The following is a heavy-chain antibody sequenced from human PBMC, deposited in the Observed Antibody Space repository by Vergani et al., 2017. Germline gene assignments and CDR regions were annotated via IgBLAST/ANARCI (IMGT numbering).Heavy chain of an antibody. CDR3: ARDPRGYCGDPGDYYYGMDV. J-gene: IGHJ6*02. Sequence: QVQLVQSGAEVKKPGSSVKVSCKASGATFRSNTISWVRQVPGQGLEWMGRIIPVLGKTKYAQDFQGRITSTAVTSTSTAYMELTSLRSQDTAVYYCARDPRGYCGDPGDYYYGMDVWGQGTTVTVSS. V-gene: IGHV1-69*08. CDR2: IIPVLGKT. D-gene: IGHD2-21*01. CDR1: GATFRSNT.